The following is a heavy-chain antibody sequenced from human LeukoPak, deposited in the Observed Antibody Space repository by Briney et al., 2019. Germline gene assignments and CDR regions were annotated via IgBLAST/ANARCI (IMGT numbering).Heavy chain of an antibody. Sequence: ASVKVSCKASGYTFTSYGISWVRQAPGQGLEWMGWISTYNGNTNYAQKLQGRVTMTTDTSTSTAYVELRSLRSDDTALYYCARQSAITMVRGVYEHWGQGTLVTVSS. CDR1: GYTFTSYG. V-gene: IGHV1-18*01. J-gene: IGHJ4*02. D-gene: IGHD3-10*01. CDR2: ISTYNGNT. CDR3: ARQSAITMVRGVYEH.